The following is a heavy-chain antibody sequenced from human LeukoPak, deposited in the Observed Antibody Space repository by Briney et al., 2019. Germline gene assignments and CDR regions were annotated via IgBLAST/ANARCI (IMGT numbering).Heavy chain of an antibody. D-gene: IGHD6-13*01. Sequence: GRSLRLSCAASGFTFSSYGMHWVRQAPGKGLEWVAFIRYDGGNKYYADSVKGRFTISRDNSKNTVYLQMNSLRAEDTAVYYCAKDGSSWDFDRWGQGTLVTVAS. J-gene: IGHJ4*02. CDR3: AKDGSSWDFDR. CDR1: GFTFSSYG. V-gene: IGHV3-30*02. CDR2: IRYDGGNK.